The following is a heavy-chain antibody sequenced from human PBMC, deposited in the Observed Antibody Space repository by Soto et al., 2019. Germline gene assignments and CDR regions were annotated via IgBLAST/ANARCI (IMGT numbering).Heavy chain of an antibody. D-gene: IGHD6-19*01. CDR3: TTASQWLPPYS. V-gene: IGHV3-15*01. J-gene: IGHJ4*02. CDR1: GFTFTKAW. Sequence: EVQLVESGGGLVKPGGSLRLSCAASGFTFTKAWMTWVRQTPGKGLEWVGRIKSRGDGGTTDYAASVKDRFINSRDDSNDTLYLHMNRLKTDDTAVYYCTTASQWLPPYSWGQGALVTVSS. CDR2: IKSRGDGGTT.